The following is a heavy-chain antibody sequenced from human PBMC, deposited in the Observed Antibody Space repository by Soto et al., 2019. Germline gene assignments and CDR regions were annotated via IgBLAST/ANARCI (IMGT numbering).Heavy chain of an antibody. CDR1: GGSISSSNW. J-gene: IGHJ4*02. CDR3: ARGHVLLWFGETYSFDY. D-gene: IGHD3-10*01. V-gene: IGHV4-4*02. CDR2: IYHSGST. Sequence: QVQLQESGPGLVKPSGTLSLTCAVSGGSISSSNWWSWVRQPPGKGLEWIGEIYHSGSTNYNPSPKSRVTISVDKSKNHFSLKLSSVTAADTAVYYCARGHVLLWFGETYSFDYWGQGTLVTVSS.